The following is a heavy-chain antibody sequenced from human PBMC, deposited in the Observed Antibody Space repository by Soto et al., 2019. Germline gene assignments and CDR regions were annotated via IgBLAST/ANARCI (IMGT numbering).Heavy chain of an antibody. V-gene: IGHV4-31*03. J-gene: IGHJ5*02. CDR1: GGSISSGGYY. CDR2: IYYSGST. CDR3: ARGPATCTDRHCYANNWFGP. Sequence: PSETLSLTCTVSGGSISSGGYYWSWIRQHPGKGLEWIGYIYYSGSTYYNPSLKSRVTISVDTSKNQFSLKLSSVTAADTAVYYCARGPATCTDRHCYANNWFGPWGQGTLVTVSS. D-gene: IGHD2-2*01.